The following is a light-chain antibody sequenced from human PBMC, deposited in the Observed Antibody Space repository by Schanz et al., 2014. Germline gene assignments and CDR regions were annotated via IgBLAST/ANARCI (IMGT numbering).Light chain of an antibody. Sequence: EIVLTQSPGTLSLSPGERATLSCRAGESVRNNLAWYQQKPGQAPKLLIYDASNRATGIPAIFSGSGSGTEFTLTISSLQSEDFAVYYCQQYDNLPLTFGGGTKVEIK. CDR3: QQYDNLPLT. J-gene: IGKJ4*01. V-gene: IGKV3-15*01. CDR1: ESVRNN. CDR2: DAS.